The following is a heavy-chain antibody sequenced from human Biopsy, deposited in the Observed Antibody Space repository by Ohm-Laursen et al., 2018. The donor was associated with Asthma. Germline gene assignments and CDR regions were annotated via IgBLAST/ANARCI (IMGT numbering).Heavy chain of an antibody. V-gene: IGHV3-30*03. Sequence: SLRLPCTASGFVFSQCGMHWVRQGPGKGLERVALVSSDGHNKYYEDSVKGRFTISRDNSRNRLYLQINSLTVEDSAVYFCARQSGQEYGDSIPFDTWGQGTKVAVSS. CDR2: VSSDGHNK. D-gene: IGHD3-22*01. J-gene: IGHJ3*02. CDR1: GFVFSQCG. CDR3: ARQSGQEYGDSIPFDT.